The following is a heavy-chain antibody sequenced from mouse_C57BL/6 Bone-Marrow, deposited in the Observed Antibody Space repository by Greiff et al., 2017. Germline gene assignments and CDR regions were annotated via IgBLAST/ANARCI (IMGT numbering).Heavy chain of an antibody. V-gene: IGHV5-12*01. D-gene: IGHD4-1*01. CDR1: GFTFSDYY. CDR2: ISNGGGST. J-gene: IGHJ3*01. Sequence: EVMLVESGGGLVQPGGSLKLSCAASGFTFSDYYMYWVRQTPEKRLEWVAYISNGGGSTYYPDTVKGRFTISRDNAKNTLYLQMSRLKSEDTAMYYCARGGTGTIAYWGQGTLVTVSA. CDR3: ARGGTGTIAY.